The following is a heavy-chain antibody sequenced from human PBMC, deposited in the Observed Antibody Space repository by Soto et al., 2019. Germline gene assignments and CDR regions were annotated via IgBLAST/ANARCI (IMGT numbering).Heavy chain of an antibody. CDR2: IYYSGST. Sequence: TSETLSLTCTVSGGSISSGGYYWSWIRQHPGKGLEWIGYIYYSGSTYYNPSLKSRVTISVDTSKNQFSLKLSSVTAADTAVYYCARDQAEDGPRGRWLQFRGSAWFDPWGQGTLVTVSS. CDR3: ARDQAEDGPRGRWLQFRGSAWFDP. V-gene: IGHV4-31*03. J-gene: IGHJ5*02. CDR1: GGSISSGGYY. D-gene: IGHD5-12*01.